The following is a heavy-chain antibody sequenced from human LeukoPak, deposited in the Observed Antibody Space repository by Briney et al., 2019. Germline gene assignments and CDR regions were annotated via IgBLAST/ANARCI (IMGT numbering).Heavy chain of an antibody. D-gene: IGHD1-26*01. Sequence: SETLSLTCTVSGGSISSYYWSWIRQPPGKGLGWIGYIYYSGSTNYNPSLKSRVTISVDTSKNQFSLKLSSVTAADTAVYYCARDSRALLGKRDAFDIWGHGTMVTVSS. J-gene: IGHJ3*02. CDR1: GGSISSYY. CDR3: ARDSRALLGKRDAFDI. V-gene: IGHV4-59*01. CDR2: IYYSGST.